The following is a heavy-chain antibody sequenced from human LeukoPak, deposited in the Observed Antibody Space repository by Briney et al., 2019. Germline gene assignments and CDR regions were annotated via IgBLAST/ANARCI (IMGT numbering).Heavy chain of an antibody. D-gene: IGHD3-22*01. J-gene: IGHJ4*02. CDR1: GFIFNNYG. Sequence: GGSLRLSCAASGFIFNNYGLVWVRQAPGKGLEWVSAISNDGGGTTYANFVKGRFTISRDNSKNTLFLQMDSLRAEDMALYYCAKGSSGYFDLWGQGTLVTVSS. CDR2: ISNDGGGT. CDR3: AKGSSGYFDL. V-gene: IGHV3-23*01.